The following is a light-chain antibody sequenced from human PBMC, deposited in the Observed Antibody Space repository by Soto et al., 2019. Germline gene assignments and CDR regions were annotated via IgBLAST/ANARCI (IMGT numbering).Light chain of an antibody. CDR2: STN. Sequence: QTVVTQEPSFSVSPGGTVTLTCGLSSGSVSGSYYPSWYQQTPGQAPRTLIYSTNTRSSGVPDRFSGSILGNKAALTITGAQADDESDYYCVLYMGGGISVFGGGTQLTVL. J-gene: IGLJ3*02. CDR1: SGSVSGSYY. V-gene: IGLV8-61*01. CDR3: VLYMGGGISV.